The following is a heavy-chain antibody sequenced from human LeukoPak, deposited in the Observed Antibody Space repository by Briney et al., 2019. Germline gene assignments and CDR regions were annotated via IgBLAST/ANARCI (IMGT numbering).Heavy chain of an antibody. CDR3: ARLTPGKNWFDP. V-gene: IGHV4-38-2*01. J-gene: IGHJ5*02. CDR2: MYHSGIT. D-gene: IGHD3-10*01. Sequence: PSETLSLTCAVSGYSINSAYYWGWIRQPPGKGLEWIASMYHSGITYYNSSLKSRATISVDTSKNQFSLKLNSVTAADTSVYYCARLTPGKNWFDPWGHGTLVTVSP. CDR1: GYSINSAYY.